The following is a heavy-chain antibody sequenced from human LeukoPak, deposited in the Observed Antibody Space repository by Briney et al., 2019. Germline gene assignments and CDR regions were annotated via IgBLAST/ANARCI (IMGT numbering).Heavy chain of an antibody. V-gene: IGHV3-30*02. CDR3: AKDRGIVYYFDY. D-gene: IGHD5/OR15-5a*01. CDR2: IRYDGSNK. CDR1: GFTFSSYG. Sequence: GGSLRLSCAASGFTFSSYGMHWVRQAPGKGLEWVAFIRYDGSNKYYADSVKGRFTISRDNSKNTLYLQMNSLRAEDTAVYYCAKDRGIVYYFDYWGQGTLVTVSS. J-gene: IGHJ4*02.